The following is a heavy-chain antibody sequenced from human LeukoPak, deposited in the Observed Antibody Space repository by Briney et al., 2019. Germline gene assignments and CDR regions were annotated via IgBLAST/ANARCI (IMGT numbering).Heavy chain of an antibody. J-gene: IGHJ3*02. CDR2: ISSSSRYT. D-gene: IGHD4-17*01. V-gene: IGHV3-21*01. Sequence: GGSLRLSCAASGFSLRDYSMDWVRQAPGKGLEWVSSISSSSRYTFYVDSVKGRFTISRDNAKNSLYLQMNSLRVEDTAVYYCGRDPNGDYIGAFDMWGQGTVVTVSS. CDR1: GFSLRDYS. CDR3: GRDPNGDYIGAFDM.